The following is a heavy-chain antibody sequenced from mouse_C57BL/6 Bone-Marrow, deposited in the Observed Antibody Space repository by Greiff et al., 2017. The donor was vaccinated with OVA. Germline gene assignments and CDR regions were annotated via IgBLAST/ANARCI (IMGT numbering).Heavy chain of an antibody. J-gene: IGHJ2*01. D-gene: IGHD3-3*01. CDR2: INPNNGGT. V-gene: IGHV1-26*01. Sequence: VQLQQSGPELVKPGASVKISCKASGYTFTDYYMNWVKQSHGKSLEWIGDINPNNGGTSYNQKFKGKATLTVDKSSSTAYMELRSLTSEDSAVYYCARGGDPDYWGQGTTLTVSS. CDR1: GYTFTDYY. CDR3: ARGGDPDY.